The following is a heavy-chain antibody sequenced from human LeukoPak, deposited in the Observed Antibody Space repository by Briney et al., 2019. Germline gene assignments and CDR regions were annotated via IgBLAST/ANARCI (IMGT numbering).Heavy chain of an antibody. Sequence: GGSLRLSCAASGFTFSSYWMHWVRQAPGKGLVWVSRINGDGSSTSYADSVKGRFTISRDNAKNSLYLQMNSLRAEDTALYFCARDATTEPGTVYMDVWGKGTTVTISS. J-gene: IGHJ6*03. CDR3: ARDATTEPGTVYMDV. D-gene: IGHD6-13*01. CDR2: INGDGSST. V-gene: IGHV3-74*01. CDR1: GFTFSSYW.